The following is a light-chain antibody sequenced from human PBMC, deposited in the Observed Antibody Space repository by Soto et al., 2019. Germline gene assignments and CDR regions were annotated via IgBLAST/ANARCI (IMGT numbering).Light chain of an antibody. V-gene: IGKV3-15*01. J-gene: IGKJ2*01. CDR3: QQYNNWPPMYT. Sequence: EIVMTQSPATLSVSPGERATLSCRASQSVSSNLAWYQQKPGQAPRLLIYGASTRATGIPARFSGSGSGTEFTVTISSLQSEDFAVYYCQQYNNWPPMYTFGQGTKLEIK. CDR1: QSVSSN. CDR2: GAS.